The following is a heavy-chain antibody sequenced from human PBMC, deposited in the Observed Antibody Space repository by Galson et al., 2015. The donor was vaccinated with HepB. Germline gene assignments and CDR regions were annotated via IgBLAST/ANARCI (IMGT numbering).Heavy chain of an antibody. CDR1: GYNFTTYW. CDR3: ARHPYHMVSETSGARGPRPWFDP. Sequence: QSGAEVKKPGESLRISCKGSGYNFTTYWITWVRQMPGKGLEWMGRIDPTDSHTNYSPSFQGHVTISADKSINTAYLQWSSLKASDTAMYYCARHPYHMVSETSGARGPRPWFDPWGQGTLVTVSS. J-gene: IGHJ5*02. CDR2: IDPTDSHT. V-gene: IGHV5-10-1*01. D-gene: IGHD6-25*01.